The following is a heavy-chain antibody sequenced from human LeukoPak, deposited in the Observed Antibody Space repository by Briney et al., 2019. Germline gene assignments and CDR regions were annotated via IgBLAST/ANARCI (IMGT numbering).Heavy chain of an antibody. D-gene: IGHD1-26*01. Sequence: SETLSLTCAVYGGSFSGYYWSWIRQPPGKGLEWIGEINHSGSTNYNPSLKSRVTISVDTSKNQFSLKLSSVTAADAAVYYCARARGIVDYWGQGTLVTVSS. CDR2: INHSGST. J-gene: IGHJ4*02. CDR3: ARARGIVDY. CDR1: GGSFSGYY. V-gene: IGHV4-34*01.